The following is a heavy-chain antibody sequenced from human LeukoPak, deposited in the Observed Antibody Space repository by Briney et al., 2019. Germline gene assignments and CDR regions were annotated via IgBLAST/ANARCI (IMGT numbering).Heavy chain of an antibody. J-gene: IGHJ4*02. Sequence: GGSLRLSCAASGFTFSSYWMSWVRQAPGKGLEWVANIKQDGSEKYYVDSVKGRFTISRDNAKNSLYLQMNSLRAEDTAVYYCARSRPLTDYDFWSGYRKFPSDYWGQGTLVTVSS. CDR2: IKQDGSEK. V-gene: IGHV3-7*01. CDR3: ARSRPLTDYDFWSGYRKFPSDY. CDR1: GFTFSSYW. D-gene: IGHD3-3*01.